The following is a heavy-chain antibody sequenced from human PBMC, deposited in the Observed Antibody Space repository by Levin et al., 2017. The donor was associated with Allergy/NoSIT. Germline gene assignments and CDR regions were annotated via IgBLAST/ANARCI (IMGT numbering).Heavy chain of an antibody. V-gene: IGHV1-18*01. Sequence: GESLKISCKASGYTFTSYGISWVRQAPGQGLEWMGWISAYNGNTNYAQKLQGRVTMTTDTSTSTAYMELRSLRSDDTAVYYCARDQRSDTAMRVPQRGPIHNDYWGQGTLVTVSS. CDR3: ARDQRSDTAMRVPQRGPIHNDY. D-gene: IGHD5-18*01. J-gene: IGHJ4*02. CDR2: ISAYNGNT. CDR1: GYTFTSYG.